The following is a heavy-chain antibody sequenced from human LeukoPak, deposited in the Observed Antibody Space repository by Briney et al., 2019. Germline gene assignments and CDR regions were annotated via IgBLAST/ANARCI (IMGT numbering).Heavy chain of an antibody. CDR1: GFSLSTSGVG. D-gene: IGHD2-15*01. CDR3: AHTVTYSLGDAFDI. Sequence: SGPTLVKPTQTLTLTCTFSGFSLSTSGVGVGWFRQPPRKALEWLALIYWDDAERYSPSLKNRLTITQDTSNKQVVLTMTNMDPVDTATYYCAHTVTYSLGDAFDIWGQGTMVTVSS. V-gene: IGHV2-5*02. J-gene: IGHJ3*02. CDR2: IYWDDAE.